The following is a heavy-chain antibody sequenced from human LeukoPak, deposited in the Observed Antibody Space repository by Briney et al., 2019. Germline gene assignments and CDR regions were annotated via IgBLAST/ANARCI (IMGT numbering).Heavy chain of an antibody. D-gene: IGHD3-3*01. V-gene: IGHV3-30*02. CDR2: IRYDGSNK. CDR3: AKSYYFWSGYYPEYYFEY. J-gene: IGHJ4*02. CDR1: GFIYCNYG. Sequence: GGPLRLSCAASGFIYCNYGVHWVRQAPGKGVEWVAFIRYDGSNKYYADSVKGRFTISRDNSKNTLYLQMNSLRAEDTAEYYCAKSYYFWSGYYPEYYFEYWGQGTLVTVPS.